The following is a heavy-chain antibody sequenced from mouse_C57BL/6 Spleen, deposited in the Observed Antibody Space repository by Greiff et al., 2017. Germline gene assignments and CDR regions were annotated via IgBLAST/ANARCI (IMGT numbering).Heavy chain of an antibody. CDR3: ARSRLYYYFDY. CDR1: GYTFTSYW. V-gene: IGHV1-69*01. Sequence: VQLQQPGAELVMPGASVKLSCKASGYTFTSYWMHWVKQRPGQGLEWIGEIDPSDSYTNYNQKFKGKSTLTVDKSSSTAYMQLSSLTSEDSAVYYCARSRLYYYFDYWGQGTTLTVSS. CDR2: IDPSDSYT. J-gene: IGHJ2*01.